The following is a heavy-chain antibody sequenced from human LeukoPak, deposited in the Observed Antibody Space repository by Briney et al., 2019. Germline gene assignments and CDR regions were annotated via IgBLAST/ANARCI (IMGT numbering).Heavy chain of an antibody. CDR2: INPSGGST. CDR3: AREDAGYSSSLYYYYYMDV. CDR1: GYTITSYY. Sequence: ASVKVSCKASGYTITSYYMHWVRQAPGQGLEWMGIINPSGGSTSYAQKFQGRVTMTRDMSTSTVYMELSSLRSEDTAVYYCAREDAGYSSSLYYYYYMDVWGKGTTVTVSS. V-gene: IGHV1-46*01. D-gene: IGHD6-6*01. J-gene: IGHJ6*03.